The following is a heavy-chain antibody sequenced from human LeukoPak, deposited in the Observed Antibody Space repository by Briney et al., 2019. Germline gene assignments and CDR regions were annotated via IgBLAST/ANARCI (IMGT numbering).Heavy chain of an antibody. Sequence: PGGSLRLSCAASGFTFSSHGMNWARQAPGKGPEWVSGISPNGVITYYADSVKGRFTISRDNSKGTVYLQMNSLRPEDTAVYYCAKDDAWLQYGNWGRGTLVTVSS. D-gene: IGHD5-24*01. V-gene: IGHV3-23*01. J-gene: IGHJ4*02. CDR3: AKDDAWLQYGN. CDR1: GFTFSSHG. CDR2: ISPNGVIT.